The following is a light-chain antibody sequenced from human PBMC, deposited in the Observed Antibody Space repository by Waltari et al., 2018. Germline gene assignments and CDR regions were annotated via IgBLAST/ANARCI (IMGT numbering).Light chain of an antibody. CDR3: QQYGASLYT. CDR2: GAS. J-gene: IGKJ2*01. CDR1: QTVSSNY. Sequence: DIVLTQSPGTLSLSPGERVTLSCRASQTVSSNYLAWFQQKPGQPPRVLIFGASRRAPGIPDMFSGGGSGTDFTLTISRLEPEDFAVYYCQQYGASLYTFGQGTKLEI. V-gene: IGKV3-20*01.